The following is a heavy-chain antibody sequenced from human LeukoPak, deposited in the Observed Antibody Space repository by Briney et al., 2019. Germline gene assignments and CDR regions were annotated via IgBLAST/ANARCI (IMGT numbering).Heavy chain of an antibody. CDR3: AKYGSGWYFIDY. CDR1: GFTFSSYE. D-gene: IGHD6-19*01. CDR2: ILYDGSNK. V-gene: IGHV3-30*18. Sequence: SGGSLRLSCAASGFTFSSYEMNWVRQAPGKGLEWVAVILYDGSNKYYADSVKGRFTISRDNSKNTLYLQMNSLRAEDTAIYYCAKYGSGWYFIDYWGQGTLVTVSS. J-gene: IGHJ4*02.